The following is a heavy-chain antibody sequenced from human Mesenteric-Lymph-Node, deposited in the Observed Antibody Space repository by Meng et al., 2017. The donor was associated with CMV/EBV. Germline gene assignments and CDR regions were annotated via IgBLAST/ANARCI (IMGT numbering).Heavy chain of an antibody. Sequence: GESLKISCAASEFTFSNAWMSWVRQAPGKGLEWVGRIKSKTDGGTIAYTAPVKGRFTISRDDSKNTLYLQMNSLKTEDTAVYYCVTHMVRGTSSTTTLSVWGQGTTVTVSS. D-gene: IGHD3-10*01. J-gene: IGHJ6*02. V-gene: IGHV3-15*01. CDR1: EFTFSNAW. CDR3: VTHMVRGTSSTTTLSV. CDR2: IKSKTDGGTI.